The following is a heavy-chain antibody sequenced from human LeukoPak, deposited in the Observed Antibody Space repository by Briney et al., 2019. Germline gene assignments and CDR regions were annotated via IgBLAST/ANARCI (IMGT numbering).Heavy chain of an antibody. CDR1: GGSISSSSYY. CDR2: IYYSGST. CDR3: ARVVGYSYGYSGSDFDY. J-gene: IGHJ4*02. D-gene: IGHD5-18*01. V-gene: IGHV4-39*07. Sequence: PSETLSLTCTVSGGSISSSSYYWGWIRQPPGKGLEWIGSIYYSGSTYYNPSLKSRVTISVDTSKNQFSLKLSSVTAADTAVYYCARVVGYSYGYSGSDFDYWGQGTLVTVSS.